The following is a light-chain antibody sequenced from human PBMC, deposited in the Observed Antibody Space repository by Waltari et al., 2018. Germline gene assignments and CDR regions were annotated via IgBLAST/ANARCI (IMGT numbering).Light chain of an antibody. CDR1: QSVTTN. V-gene: IGKV3-15*01. J-gene: IGKJ2*02. CDR2: GAA. Sequence: EVVMTQSPATLSVSPGERVPLSCRASQSVTTNLAWYQQKPGQAPRLLIYGAATRATGVPARFSGSGSGTEFTLTISSLQSEDLAVYYCQQYNNWPPCTFGQGTKLEIK. CDR3: QQYNNWPPCT.